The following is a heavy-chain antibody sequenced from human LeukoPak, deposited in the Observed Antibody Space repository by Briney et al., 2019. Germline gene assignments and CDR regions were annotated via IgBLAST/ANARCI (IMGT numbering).Heavy chain of an antibody. J-gene: IGHJ6*04. Sequence: PGGSLRLSCAVSGFTFSSYRMHWVPQAPGKGLVWLSRINSDGSTTTYADSVKGRFTISRENAKNTLYLQMNSLRAEDTAVYYCAELGITMIGGVWGKGTTVTISS. CDR2: INSDGSTT. CDR3: AELGITMIGGV. V-gene: IGHV3-74*01. CDR1: GFTFSSYR. D-gene: IGHD3-10*02.